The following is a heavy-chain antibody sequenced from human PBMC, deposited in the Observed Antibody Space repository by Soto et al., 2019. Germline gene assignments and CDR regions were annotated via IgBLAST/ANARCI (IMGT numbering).Heavy chain of an antibody. CDR3: ARQVTYGILAPPCLLDS. CDR2: IYYTGTT. CDR1: GGSISSTDYF. V-gene: IGHV4-39*01. D-gene: IGHD3-9*01. Sequence: QLQLQESGPGRVKPSETLSLTCTVSGGSISSTDYFWGWIRQSPGKGLEWIGSIYYTGTTYYSPSLKSRVTISVDTSRNQFSLNLRSVTAADTAVYYCARQVTYGILAPPCLLDSWGQGSLVIVSS. J-gene: IGHJ4*02.